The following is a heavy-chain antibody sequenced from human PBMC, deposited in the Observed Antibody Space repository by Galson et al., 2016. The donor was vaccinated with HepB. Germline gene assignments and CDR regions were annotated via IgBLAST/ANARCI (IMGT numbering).Heavy chain of an antibody. CDR1: GFTFSSYG. CDR2: IWYDGSSK. J-gene: IGHJ4*02. Sequence: SLRLSCAVSGFTFSSYGMHWVRQAPGKGLEWVAVIWYDGSSKYYADSVKGRFTISRDNSKNTLYLQMNSLRAEDSAIYYCAKHIYYYQTTDTEGGDYWGQGALVTVSS. CDR3: AKHIYYYQTTDTEGGDY. V-gene: IGHV3-33*03. D-gene: IGHD3-22*01.